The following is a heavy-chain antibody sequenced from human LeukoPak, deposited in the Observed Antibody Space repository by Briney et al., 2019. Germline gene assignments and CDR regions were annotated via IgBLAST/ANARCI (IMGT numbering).Heavy chain of an antibody. CDR3: ASTERCSTTCPLDY. CDR1: GGSFRGYY. D-gene: IGHD2-2*01. Sequence: SETLSLTCAVYGGSFRGYYWSWIRQPPGKGLEWIGEINHSGSTNYNPSLKSRVTISLDTSMKKFSLKLNSVTAADTAVYYCASTERCSTTCPLDYWGQGTLITFSS. V-gene: IGHV4-34*01. CDR2: INHSGST. J-gene: IGHJ4*02.